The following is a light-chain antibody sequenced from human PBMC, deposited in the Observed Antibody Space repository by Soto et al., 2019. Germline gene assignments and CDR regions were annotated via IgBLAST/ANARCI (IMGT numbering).Light chain of an antibody. CDR2: EVN. J-gene: IGLJ1*01. CDR3: FSFTTTSTHV. V-gene: IGLV2-14*01. CDR1: SSDIGGYNY. Sequence: QSVLTQPASVSGSPGQSITISYTGTSSDIGGYNYVSCSCYQQHPGKAPKLMIYEVNNRPSGVSNRFSGSKSGNTAYLTISGLQVEDEAEYFCFSFTTTSTHVFGTGTKLTVL.